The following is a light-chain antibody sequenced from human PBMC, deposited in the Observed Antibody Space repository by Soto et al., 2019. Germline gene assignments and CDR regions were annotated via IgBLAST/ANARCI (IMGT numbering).Light chain of an antibody. CDR2: ASS. V-gene: IGKV3-15*01. Sequence: EIVMTQSPATLSVSPGESATLSCRASQNIRSHLAWYQLRPGQAPRLLIYASSTRATGIPARFSGSGSGTEFTLNNSSLQSEDFALYFCQQYNVWPGWTFGQGTKVGVK. CDR1: QNIRSH. CDR3: QQYNVWPGWT. J-gene: IGKJ1*01.